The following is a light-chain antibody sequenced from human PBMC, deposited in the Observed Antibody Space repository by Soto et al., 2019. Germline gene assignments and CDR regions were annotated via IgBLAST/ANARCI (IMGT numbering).Light chain of an antibody. Sequence: DIQLTQSPSTLSASEGDRVTITCRASQSLSGWLAWYQQTPGKAPKLLISDAFRLESGVPSRFRGSGSATEFSLTISSLQPGDSATFYCQQYASYPWTFGQGTKVDIK. CDR3: QQYASYPWT. J-gene: IGKJ1*01. V-gene: IGKV1-5*01. CDR1: QSLSGW. CDR2: DAF.